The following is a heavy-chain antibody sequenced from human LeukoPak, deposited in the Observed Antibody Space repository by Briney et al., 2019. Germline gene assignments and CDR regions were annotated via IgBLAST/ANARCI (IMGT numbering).Heavy chain of an antibody. CDR1: GFPLIKYA. CDR2: ISFDGKKE. CDR3: ARTSIATINYYYFYMDA. J-gene: IGHJ6*03. D-gene: IGHD5-24*01. V-gene: IGHV3-30*04. Sequence: GGSLRLSCEASGFPLIKYAMHWVRQAPGKGLEWVAFISFDGKKEFYADSVKGRFTISRDNSRKTLFLQMNSLKTEDTAIYYCARTSIATINYYYFYMDAWGKGTTVTVS.